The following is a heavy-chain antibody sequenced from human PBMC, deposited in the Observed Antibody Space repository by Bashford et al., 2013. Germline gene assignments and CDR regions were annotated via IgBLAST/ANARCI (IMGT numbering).Heavy chain of an antibody. D-gene: IGHD4-17*01. CDR2: IGTAGDT. J-gene: IGHJ2*01. V-gene: IGHV3-13*01. CDR3: ARVPGPSVTTLDWYFDL. Sequence: GSLRLSCAASGFTFSSYDMHWVRQATGKGLEWVSAIGTAGDTYYPGSVKGRFTISRDNAKNSLYLQMNSLRAEDTAVYYCARVPGPSVTTLDWYFDLWGRGTLVTVSS. CDR1: GFTFSSYD.